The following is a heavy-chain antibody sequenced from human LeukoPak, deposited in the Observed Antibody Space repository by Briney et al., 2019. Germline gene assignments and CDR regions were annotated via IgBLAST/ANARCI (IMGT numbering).Heavy chain of an antibody. J-gene: IGHJ4*02. V-gene: IGHV3-43*01. CDR1: GFTFDDYT. D-gene: IGHD6-13*01. Sequence: GGSLRLSCAASGFTFDDYTMHWVRQAPGKGLEWVSLITWDGDSTYYADSVKGRFTISRDNSKNSLYLQMSSLRTEDTALYYCAKVYSSSWNELHYWGQGTLVTVSS. CDR2: ITWDGDST. CDR3: AKVYSSSWNELHY.